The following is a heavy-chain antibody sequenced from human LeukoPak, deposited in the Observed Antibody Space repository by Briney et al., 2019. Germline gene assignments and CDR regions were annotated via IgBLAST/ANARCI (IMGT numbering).Heavy chain of an antibody. V-gene: IGHV2-70*11. Sequence: RESGPALVNPTQTLTLTCTFSGFSLSTSGMCVSWIRQPPGKALEWLARIDWDDDKYYSTSLKTRLTISKDTSKNQVVLTMTNMDPVDTATYYCARTYYYDSSGYHLDYWGQGTLVTVSS. CDR2: IDWDDDK. J-gene: IGHJ4*02. CDR3: ARTYYYDSSGYHLDY. D-gene: IGHD3-22*01. CDR1: GFSLSTSGMC.